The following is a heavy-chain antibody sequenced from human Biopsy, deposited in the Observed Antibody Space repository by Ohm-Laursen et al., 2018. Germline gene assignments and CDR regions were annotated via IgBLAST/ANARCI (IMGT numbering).Heavy chain of an antibody. V-gene: IGHV4-59*08. CDR1: SGSISSYY. Sequence: GTLSLTWAVSSGSISSYYWSWIRQPPGKGLEWIGYIDYRGSTKYNPSLRSRVTMSIDTSRNQFSLKMSSVTAADTAVYYCAKHGSGWTGDDAFHIWGQGTMVTVSS. CDR3: AKHGSGWTGDDAFHI. J-gene: IGHJ3*02. CDR2: IDYRGST. D-gene: IGHD6-19*01.